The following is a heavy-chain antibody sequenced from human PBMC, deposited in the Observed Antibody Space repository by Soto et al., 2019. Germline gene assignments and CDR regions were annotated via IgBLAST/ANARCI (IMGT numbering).Heavy chain of an antibody. D-gene: IGHD4-17*01. V-gene: IGHV5-10-1*01. CDR1: GYSFTSYW. CDR3: ARVGGDYGGVDY. Sequence: GESLKISCKGSGYSFTSYWITWVRQMPGKGPECMGRIDPSDSYTNYSPSFQGHVTISADKSISTAYLQWSSLKASDTAMYYCARVGGDYGGVDYWGQGTLVTVSS. J-gene: IGHJ4*02. CDR2: IDPSDSYT.